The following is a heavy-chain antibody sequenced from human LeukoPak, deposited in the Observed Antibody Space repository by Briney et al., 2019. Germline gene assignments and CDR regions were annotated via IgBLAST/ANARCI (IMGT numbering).Heavy chain of an antibody. Sequence: GGSLRLSCAASGFTFSIYAMSWVRHATGKGLEWVSGVSDSGGSTYYADSVKGRFTISRDNSKNTLYLQMNSLRAEDTAVYYCAKQVGYSYGYIDYWGQGTLVTVSS. V-gene: IGHV3-23*01. CDR1: GFTFSIYA. D-gene: IGHD5-18*01. J-gene: IGHJ4*02. CDR3: AKQVGYSYGYIDY. CDR2: VSDSGGST.